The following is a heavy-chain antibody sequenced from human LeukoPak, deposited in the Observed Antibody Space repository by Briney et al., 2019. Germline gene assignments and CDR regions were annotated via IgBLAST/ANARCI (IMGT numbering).Heavy chain of an antibody. V-gene: IGHV4-38-2*02. J-gene: IGHJ4*02. CDR2: IYHSGST. D-gene: IGHD4-11*01. CDR1: GYSISSGYY. Sequence: PSETLSLTCTVSGYSISSGYYWGWIRQPPGKGLEWIGSIYHSGSTYYNPSLKSRVTISVDTSKNQFSLKLSSVTAAVTAVYYCARNPRDYSNYVFDYWGQGTLVTVSS. CDR3: ARNPRDYSNYVFDY.